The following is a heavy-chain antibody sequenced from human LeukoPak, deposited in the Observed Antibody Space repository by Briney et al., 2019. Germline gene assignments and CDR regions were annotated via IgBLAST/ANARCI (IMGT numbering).Heavy chain of an antibody. V-gene: IGHV4-34*01. CDR3: ARCRGSYRKYYFDY. Sequence: SGTLSLTCAVYGGSFSGYYWSWIRQPPGKGLEWIGEINHSGSTNYNPSLKSRVTISVDTSKNQFSLKLSSVTAADTAVYYCARCRGSYRKYYFDYWGQGTLLTVSS. CDR1: GGSFSGYY. CDR2: INHSGST. J-gene: IGHJ4*02. D-gene: IGHD1-26*01.